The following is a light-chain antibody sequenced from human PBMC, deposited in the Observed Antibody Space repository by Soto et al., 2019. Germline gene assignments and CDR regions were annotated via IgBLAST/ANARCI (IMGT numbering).Light chain of an antibody. CDR3: SSYTGSSTVV. V-gene: IGLV2-14*01. Sequence: QSALTQPASVSGSPGQSITISCTGTSCDVGAYNHVSWHQQHPGNAPKLMIYEVSNRPSGVSNRFSGSKSANTASLTISGRQAEEEADYCCSSYTGSSTVVFGGGTKLTVL. CDR2: EVS. CDR1: SCDVGAYNH. J-gene: IGLJ2*01.